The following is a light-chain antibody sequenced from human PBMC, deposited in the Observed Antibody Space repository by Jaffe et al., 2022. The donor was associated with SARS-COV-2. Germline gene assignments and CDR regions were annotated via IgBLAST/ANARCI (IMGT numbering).Light chain of an antibody. J-gene: IGLJ3*02. CDR1: TGAVTSGHF. V-gene: IGLV7-46*01. Sequence: QAVVTQEASLTVSPGGTVTLTCGSSTGAVTSGHFPYWFQQRPGQAPRTLIYDVDRKHSWTPARFSGSLLGGKAALTLSGAQPEDEADYYCLVSYSDAWVFGGGTKLTVL. CDR3: LVSYSDAWV. CDR2: DVD.